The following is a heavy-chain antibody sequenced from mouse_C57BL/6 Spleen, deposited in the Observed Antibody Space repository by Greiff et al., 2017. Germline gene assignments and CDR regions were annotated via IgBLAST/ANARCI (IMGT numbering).Heavy chain of an antibody. D-gene: IGHD2-5*01. Sequence: QVQLQQPGAELVKPGASVKMSCKASGYTFTSYWITWVKQRPGQGLEWIGDIYPGSGSTNYNEKFKSKATLTVDTSSSTAYMQLSSLTSEDSAVYYCARRGYYSKPACFAYWGQGTLVTVSA. CDR2: IYPGSGST. J-gene: IGHJ3*01. V-gene: IGHV1-55*01. CDR3: ARRGYYSKPACFAY. CDR1: GYTFTSYW.